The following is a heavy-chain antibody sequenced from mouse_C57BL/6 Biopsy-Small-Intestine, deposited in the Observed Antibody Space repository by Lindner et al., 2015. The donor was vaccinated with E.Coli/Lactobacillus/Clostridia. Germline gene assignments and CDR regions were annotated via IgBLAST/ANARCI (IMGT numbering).Heavy chain of an antibody. Sequence: VQLQESGAELVRPGTSVTLSCKASGYTFTSYWMHWVKQSPGQGLEWIGVIDPSDSYTHYNQKFKGKATLTVDTSSSTAYMQLSSLTSEDSAVYYCARGGIYDGYYWYFDVWGTGTTVTVSS. J-gene: IGHJ1*03. CDR2: IDPSDSYT. CDR3: ARGGIYDGYYWYFDV. V-gene: IGHV1-59*01. D-gene: IGHD2-3*01. CDR1: GYTFTSYW.